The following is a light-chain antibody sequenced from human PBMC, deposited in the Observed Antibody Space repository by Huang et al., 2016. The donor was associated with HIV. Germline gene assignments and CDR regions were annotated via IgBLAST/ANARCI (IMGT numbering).Light chain of an antibody. CDR1: QSLSTN. CDR3: QQYDDWPPVT. CDR2: GAS. V-gene: IGKV3-15*01. J-gene: IGKJ3*01. Sequence: EVVMTQSPATLSVSPGERATLFCRASQSLSTNLAWYQQKPGQPPRLLIYGASTRATGVPARFSVSGSGTDFTLTISSLQPEDFAVYYCQQYDDWPPVTFGPGTKVDFK.